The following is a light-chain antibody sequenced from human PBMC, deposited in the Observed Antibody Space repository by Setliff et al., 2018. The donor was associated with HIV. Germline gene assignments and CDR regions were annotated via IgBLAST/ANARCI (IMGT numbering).Light chain of an antibody. Sequence: LAQPASVSGSPGQSLTISCTGTTSDVGGYNYVSWYQQHPGKAPKLIIYEVRNRPSGVSDRFSGSKSGNTASLTISGLQADDEADYYCSSYAITNTLPFGTGTKVTVL. V-gene: IGLV2-14*01. CDR2: EVR. J-gene: IGLJ1*01. CDR1: TSDVGGYNY. CDR3: SSYAITNTLP.